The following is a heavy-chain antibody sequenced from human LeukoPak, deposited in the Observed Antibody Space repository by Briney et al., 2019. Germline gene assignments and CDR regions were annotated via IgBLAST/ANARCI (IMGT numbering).Heavy chain of an antibody. V-gene: IGHV1-69*13. J-gene: IGHJ4*02. CDR2: IIPIFGTA. CDR3: ARGGSIVVVVAATYYFDY. CDR1: GGTFSSYA. D-gene: IGHD2-15*01. Sequence: SVKVSCKASGGTFSSYAISWVRQAPGQGLEWMGGIIPIFGTANCAQKFQGRVTITADESTSTAYMELSSLRSEDTAVYYCARGGSIVVVVAATYYFDYWGQGTLVTVSS.